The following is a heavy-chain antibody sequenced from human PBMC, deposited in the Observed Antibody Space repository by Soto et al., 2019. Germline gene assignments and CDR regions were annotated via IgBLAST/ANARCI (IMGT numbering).Heavy chain of an antibody. CDR2: IRSKANSYAT. J-gene: IGHJ4*02. CDR1: GFTFSGSA. D-gene: IGHD5-12*01. V-gene: IGHV3-73*01. CDR3: TRFDGYNSN. Sequence: PXGSLRLSCAASGFTFSGSAMHWVRQASGKGLEWVGRIRSKANSYATAYAASVKGRFTISRDDSKNTAYLQMNSLKTEDTAVYYCTRFDGYNSNWGQGTLVTVSS.